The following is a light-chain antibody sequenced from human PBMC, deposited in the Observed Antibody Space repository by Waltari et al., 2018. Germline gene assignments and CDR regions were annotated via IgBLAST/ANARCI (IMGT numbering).Light chain of an antibody. V-gene: IGKV3-15*01. CDR2: AAS. J-gene: IGKJ4*01. Sequence: VVTQSPATLSVSPGKTVTLSCRASQRVNTNLAWYQLKPGQAPRLLIFAASTMAPGIPSRFGGSGSGTEFTLTITSLQFEDVGVYCCQQYHKWPPGGFGGGTKVEIE. CDR1: QRVNTN. CDR3: QQYHKWPPGG.